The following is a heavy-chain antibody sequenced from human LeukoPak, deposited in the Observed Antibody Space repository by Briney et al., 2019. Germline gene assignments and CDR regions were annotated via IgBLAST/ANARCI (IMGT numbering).Heavy chain of an antibody. CDR3: ASSGYGSGWRFDY. CDR1: GFTFSDYI. CDR2: ISSSGGTI. D-gene: IGHD6-19*01. J-gene: IGHJ4*02. Sequence: GGSLRLSCAASGFTFSDYIINWVRQAPGKGLEWISYISSSGGTIYYADSVKGRFTISRDNTDNSLFLQMSSLRAEDTAVYYCASSGYGSGWRFDYWGQGTLVTVSS. V-gene: IGHV3-48*04.